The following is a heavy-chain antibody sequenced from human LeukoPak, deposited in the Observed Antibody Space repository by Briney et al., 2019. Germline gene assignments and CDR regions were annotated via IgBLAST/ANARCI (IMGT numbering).Heavy chain of an antibody. V-gene: IGHV3-48*02. CDR2: ISSSSSSI. Sequence: PGGSLRLSCAASELTFSNFGMNWVRQAPGKGLEWVSYISSSSSSIYYADSVRGRFTISRDNAKNSLYLQMNSLRDEDTAVYYCARDSGGSSGWYYFDYWGQGTLVTGSS. D-gene: IGHD6-13*01. CDR3: ARDSGGSSGWYYFDY. CDR1: ELTFSNFG. J-gene: IGHJ4*02.